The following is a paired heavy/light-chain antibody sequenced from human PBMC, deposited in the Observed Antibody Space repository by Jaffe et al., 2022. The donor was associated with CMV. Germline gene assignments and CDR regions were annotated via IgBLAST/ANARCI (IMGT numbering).Heavy chain of an antibody. Sequence: QVQLVQSGAEVKKPGASVKVSCKASGYTFTTYYVHWVRQAPRQGLEWVGIINPNGGSTNYAQKFQGRVTMTRDTSTNTVYMELSSLSSEDTAVYYCARGLGSGSYYGYWGQGTLVTVSS. CDR2: INPNGGST. CDR1: GYTFTTYY. J-gene: IGHJ4*02. V-gene: IGHV1-46*01. D-gene: IGHD3-10*01. CDR3: ARGLGSGSYYGY.
Light chain of an antibody. Sequence: DIQMTQSPSSLSASVGDRVTITCRASQGISNSLAWFQQKPGKAPESLIYAASSLQSGVPSKFSGSGSGTDFTLTISSLQPEDFATYYCQQYNTYPFTFGPGTKVDIK. V-gene: IGKV1-16*02. J-gene: IGKJ3*01. CDR1: QGISNS. CDR3: QQYNTYPFT. CDR2: AAS.